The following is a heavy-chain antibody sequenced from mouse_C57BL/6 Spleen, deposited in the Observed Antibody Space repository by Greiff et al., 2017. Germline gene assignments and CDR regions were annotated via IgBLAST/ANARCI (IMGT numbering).Heavy chain of an antibody. CDR3: TRVTTVVAANYFDY. CDR2: IDPETGGT. D-gene: IGHD1-1*01. V-gene: IGHV1-15*01. J-gene: IGHJ2*01. CDR1: GYTFTDYE. Sequence: QVQLKQSGAELVRPGASVTLSCKASGYTFTDYEMHWVKQTPVPGLEWIGAIDPETGGTAYNQKFKGKAILTADKSSSTAYMELRSLTSEDSAVYYCTRVTTVVAANYFDYWGQGTTLTVSS.